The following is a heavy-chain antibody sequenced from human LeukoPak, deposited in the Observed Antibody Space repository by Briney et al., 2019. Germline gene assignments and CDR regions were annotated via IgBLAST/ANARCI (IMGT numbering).Heavy chain of an antibody. CDR3: ARAGYSGYDFIDY. D-gene: IGHD5-12*01. CDR2: INPNSGGT. CDR1: GYTFTGYY. V-gene: IGHV1-2*06. Sequence: RASVKVSCKASGYTFTGYYMHWVRQAPGRGLEWMGRINPNSGGTNYAQKFQGRVTMTRDTSISTAYMELSRLRSDDTAVYYCARAGYSGYDFIDYWGQGTLVTVSS. J-gene: IGHJ4*02.